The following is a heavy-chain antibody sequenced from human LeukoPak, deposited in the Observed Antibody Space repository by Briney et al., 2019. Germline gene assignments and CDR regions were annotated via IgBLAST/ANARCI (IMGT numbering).Heavy chain of an antibody. CDR2: IKSKPAGETI. D-gene: IGHD2-21*02. CDR1: GFTFSSYS. V-gene: IGHV3-15*01. CDR3: TTCGGDCFFNY. Sequence: GGSLRLSCAASGFTFSSYSMDWVRQAPGKGLEWVARIKSKPAGETITYAAPVKGRFTISRDDSRSTLWLQMNSLKTEDTAVYYCTTCGGDCFFNYWGQGTLVTVSS. J-gene: IGHJ4*02.